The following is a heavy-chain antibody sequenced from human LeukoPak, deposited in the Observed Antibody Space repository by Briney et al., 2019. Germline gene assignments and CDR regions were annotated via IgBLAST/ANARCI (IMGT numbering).Heavy chain of an antibody. CDR1: GGSISNGDHY. CDR2: IYYSGST. V-gene: IGHV4-61*08. CDR3: ARQADCSGGSCYSYYYYGMDV. Sequence: SPSETLSLTCTVSGGSISNGDHYWSWIRQHPGKGLEWIGHIYYSGSTNYNPSLKSRVTISVDTSKNQFSLKLSSVTAADTAVYYCARQADCSGGSCYSYYYYGMDVWGQGTTVTVSS. D-gene: IGHD2-15*01. J-gene: IGHJ6*02.